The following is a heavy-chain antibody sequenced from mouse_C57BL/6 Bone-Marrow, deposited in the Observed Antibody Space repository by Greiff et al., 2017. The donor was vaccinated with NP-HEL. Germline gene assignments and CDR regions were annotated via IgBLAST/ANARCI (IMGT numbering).Heavy chain of an antibody. J-gene: IGHJ4*01. CDR1: GYTFTSYW. Sequence: QVHVKQPGAELVRPGSSVKLSCKASGYTFTSYWMDWVKQRPGQGLEWIGNIYPSDSETHYNQKFKDKATLTVDKSSSTAYMQLSSLTSEDSAVYYCARGGWLLRGYYAMDYWGQGTSVTVSS. D-gene: IGHD2-3*01. CDR3: ARGGWLLRGYYAMDY. V-gene: IGHV1-61*01. CDR2: IYPSDSET.